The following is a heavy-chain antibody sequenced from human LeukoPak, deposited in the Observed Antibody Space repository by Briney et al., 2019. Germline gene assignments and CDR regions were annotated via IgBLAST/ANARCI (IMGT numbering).Heavy chain of an antibody. V-gene: IGHV3-33*06. J-gene: IGHJ4*02. CDR1: GFTFSSYG. D-gene: IGHD3-3*01. Sequence: PGGSLRLSCAASGFTFSSYGMHRVRQAPGKGLEWVAVIWYDGSNKYYADSVKGRFTISRDNSKNTLYLQMNSLRAEDTAVYYCAKSYDFWSGLSYWGQGTLVTVSS. CDR2: IWYDGSNK. CDR3: AKSYDFWSGLSY.